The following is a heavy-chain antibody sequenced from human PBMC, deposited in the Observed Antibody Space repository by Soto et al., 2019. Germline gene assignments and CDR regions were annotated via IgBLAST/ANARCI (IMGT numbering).Heavy chain of an antibody. J-gene: IGHJ4*02. CDR3: ARSAGKGGMAAPIDH. D-gene: IGHD6-13*01. V-gene: IGHV3-33*01. CDR2: LWYDGSNQ. CDR1: GFTFNTYD. Sequence: VQLVASGGVVVQPGRSLRLSCASSGFTFNTYDMLCVRPAPGKGLEWVAVLWYDGSNQYYVDSVKGRFTISRDNSRNKLLLQMDYLRAEDTAVYYCARSAGKGGMAAPIDHWGQGTLVTVSS.